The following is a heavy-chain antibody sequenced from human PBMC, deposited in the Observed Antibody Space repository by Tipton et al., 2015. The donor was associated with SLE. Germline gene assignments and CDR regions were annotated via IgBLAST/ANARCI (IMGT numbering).Heavy chain of an antibody. J-gene: IGHJ4*02. V-gene: IGHV4-34*01. Sequence: TLSLTCAVYGGSFSNNYWWGWVRQPPGKGLEWIGEISDSGSTNYNPSLESRVSISEDTSKKQFSLKLGSVTAADTAVYYCARVGFYFDYWGQGTLVTVSS. CDR2: ISDSGST. D-gene: IGHD1-26*01. CDR1: GGSFSNNY. CDR3: ARVGFYFDY.